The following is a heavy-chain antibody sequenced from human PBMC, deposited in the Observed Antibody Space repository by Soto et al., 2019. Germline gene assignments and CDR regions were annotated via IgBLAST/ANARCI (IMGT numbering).Heavy chain of an antibody. CDR1: GGSLDINAHY. Sequence: SETLSLTCTVSGGSLDINAHYWGWIRQPPGKGLEWIGSIYYSGSTYYNPSLKSRLTISVDTSKSQFSLSLRSVTAADTAVYYCARVAYSTLRRFDPWGQGTLVTVSS. V-gene: IGHV4-39*01. J-gene: IGHJ5*02. D-gene: IGHD3-16*01. CDR3: ARVAYSTLRRFDP. CDR2: IYYSGST.